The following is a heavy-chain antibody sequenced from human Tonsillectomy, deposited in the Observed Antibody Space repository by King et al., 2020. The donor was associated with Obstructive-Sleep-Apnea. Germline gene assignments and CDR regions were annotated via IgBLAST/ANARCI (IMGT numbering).Heavy chain of an antibody. CDR2: IYPDDADT. J-gene: IGHJ4*02. V-gene: IGHV5-51*01. CDR3: ARPVTGSVDY. D-gene: IGHD5-18*01. Sequence: VQLVQSGAEVRKPGESLKISCKGSGYNFSSYWIGWVRQLPGKGLEWMGIIYPDDADTTSSPSFQGQVTISADKSISTAYLQWKSLKASDTAMYYCARPVTGSVDYWGQGTLVTVSS. CDR1: GYNFSSYW.